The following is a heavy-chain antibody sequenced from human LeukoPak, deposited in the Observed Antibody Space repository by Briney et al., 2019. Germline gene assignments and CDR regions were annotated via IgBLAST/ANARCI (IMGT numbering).Heavy chain of an antibody. CDR2: IYSGGST. CDR3: AIPKYSSAWGRFDY. J-gene: IGHJ4*02. D-gene: IGHD6-19*01. CDR1: GFTFSSYA. V-gene: IGHV3-53*01. Sequence: GGSLRLSCAASGFTFSSYAMHWVRQAPGKVLEWVSVIYSGGSTYYADSVKGRFTISRDNSKNTLYLQMNSLRPEDTAVYYCAIPKYSSAWGRFDYWGQGTLVTVSS.